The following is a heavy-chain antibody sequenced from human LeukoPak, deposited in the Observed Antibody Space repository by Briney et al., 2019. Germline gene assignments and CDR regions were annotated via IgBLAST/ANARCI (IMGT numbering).Heavy chain of an antibody. D-gene: IGHD1-26*01. V-gene: IGHV4-38-2*02. CDR1: GYSISSGYY. CDR3: ARFTSGIYDY. CDR2: IYHSGST. J-gene: IGHJ4*02. Sequence: SETLSLTCTVSGYSISSGYYWGWIRQPPGKGLEWIGSIYHSGSTYYNPSLKSRVTISVDTSKNQFSLKLSSVTAADTAVYFCARFTSGIYDYWGQGTLVTVPS.